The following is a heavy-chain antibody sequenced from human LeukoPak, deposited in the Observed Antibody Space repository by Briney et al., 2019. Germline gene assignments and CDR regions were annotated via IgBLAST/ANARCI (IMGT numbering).Heavy chain of an antibody. J-gene: IGHJ3*02. CDR2: INHSGST. CDR1: GGSFSGYY. V-gene: IGHV4-34*01. D-gene: IGHD3-22*01. Sequence: SETLSLTCAVYGGSFSGYYWSWIRQPPGKGLEWIGEINHSGSTNYNPSLKSRVTISVDTSKNQFSLKLSSVTAADTAVYYCARAPPNYYDSSGYYLFSYASDIWGQGTMVTVSS. CDR3: ARAPPNYYDSSGYYLFSYASDI.